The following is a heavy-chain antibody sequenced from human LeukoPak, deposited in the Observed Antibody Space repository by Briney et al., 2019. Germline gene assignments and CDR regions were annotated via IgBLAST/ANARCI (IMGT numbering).Heavy chain of an antibody. CDR3: ARLPNSGADLTWFDP. D-gene: IGHD3-10*01. V-gene: IGHV5-51*01. CDR2: IYPGDSDT. J-gene: IGHJ5*02. CDR1: GYRSPSHW. Sequence: GESLKISCKASGYRSPSHWIAWVRQMPGKGLEWMGIIYPGDSDTRYSPSFQGQVTISTDKSINTAYLQWSSLKASDTAMYYCARLPNSGADLTWFDPWGQGTLVSVSS.